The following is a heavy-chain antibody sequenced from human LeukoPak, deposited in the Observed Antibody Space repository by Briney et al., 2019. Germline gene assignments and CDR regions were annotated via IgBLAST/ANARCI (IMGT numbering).Heavy chain of an antibody. D-gene: IGHD2-15*01. Sequence: GGSLRLSCAASGFTFSSYAMSWVRQAPGKGLEWVSAISGSGGSTYYADSVKGRFTISRDNSKNTLYLQMNSLRAEDTAVYYCAKVLGLVVVVAAPNFDYWGQGTLVTVSS. CDR1: GFTFSSYA. J-gene: IGHJ4*02. V-gene: IGHV3-23*01. CDR3: AKVLGLVVVVAAPNFDY. CDR2: ISGSGGST.